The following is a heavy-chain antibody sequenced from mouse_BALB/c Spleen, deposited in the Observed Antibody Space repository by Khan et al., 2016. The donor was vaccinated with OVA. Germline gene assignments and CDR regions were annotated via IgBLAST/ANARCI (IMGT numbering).Heavy chain of an antibody. D-gene: IGHD1-2*01. Sequence: QVQLQQSGAELARPGASVKLSCKASGYTFTDYYINWVKQRTGQGLEWIGEISPGSGDTYYNEKFKGKATLTADKSSSTVYMQLSSLTGEASSVYCCARRNYFGYTFAYWGQGTLVTVSA. J-gene: IGHJ3*01. CDR3: ARRNYFGYTFAY. V-gene: IGHV1-77*01. CDR2: ISPGSGDT. CDR1: GYTFTDYY.